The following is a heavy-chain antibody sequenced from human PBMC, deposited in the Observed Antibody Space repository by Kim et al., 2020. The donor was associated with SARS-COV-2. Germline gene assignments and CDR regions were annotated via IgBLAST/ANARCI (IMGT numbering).Heavy chain of an antibody. CDR1: GYTFTSYY. D-gene: IGHD2-2*01. J-gene: IGHJ4*02. Sequence: ASVKVSCKASGYTFTSYYMHWVRQAPGQGLEWMGIINPSGGSTSYAQKFQGRVTMTRDTSTSTVYMELSSLRSEDTAVYYCARDSGPCSSTSCYYFDYLGQGTLVSVSS. CDR2: INPSGGST. CDR3: ARDSGPCSSTSCYYFDY. V-gene: IGHV1-46*01.